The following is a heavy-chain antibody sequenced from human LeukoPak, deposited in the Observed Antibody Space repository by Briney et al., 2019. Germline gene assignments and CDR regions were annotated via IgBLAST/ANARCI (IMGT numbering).Heavy chain of an antibody. V-gene: IGHV4-31*03. D-gene: IGHD1-7*01. CDR2: IYYSGST. CDR3: ARGGTQSGLLGY. J-gene: IGHJ4*02. Sequence: SQTLSLTCTVSGGSISSGGYYWSWIRQHPGKGLEWIGYIYYSGSTYYNPSLKSRVTISVDKSKNQFSLKLSSVTAADTAVYYCARGGTQSGLLGYWGQGTLVTVSS. CDR1: GGSISSGGYY.